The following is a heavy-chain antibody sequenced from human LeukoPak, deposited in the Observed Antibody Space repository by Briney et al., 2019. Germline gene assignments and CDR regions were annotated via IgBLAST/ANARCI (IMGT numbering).Heavy chain of an antibody. CDR3: ARGPPPDFDC. J-gene: IGHJ4*02. CDR2: VYYNGGT. Sequence: PSETLSLTCTVSGGSFSNYYWSWIRQPPGKGLEWIGSVYYNGGTNYNPSLKRRVTILVDTSKNQFSLKLSSVTAADTAVYYCARGPPPDFDCWGQGTLVAVSS. CDR1: GGSFSNYY. V-gene: IGHV4-59*12.